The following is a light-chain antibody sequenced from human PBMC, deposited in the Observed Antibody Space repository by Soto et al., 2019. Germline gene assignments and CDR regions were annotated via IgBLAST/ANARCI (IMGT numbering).Light chain of an antibody. CDR3: SSYTGTSTLYA. J-gene: IGLJ1*01. CDR2: EVR. V-gene: IGLV2-14*01. CDR1: SSGVGGYDY. Sequence: QSVLTQPASVSGSPGQSITISCTGTSSGVGGYDYVSWYQQHPGKAPKLIIYEVRHRPSGVSNRFSGSKSGNTASLTISGLQAEDEADYFCSSYTGTSTLYAFGTGTKVTV.